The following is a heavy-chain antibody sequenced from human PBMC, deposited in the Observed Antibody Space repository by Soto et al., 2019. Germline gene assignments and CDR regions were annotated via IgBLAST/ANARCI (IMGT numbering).Heavy chain of an antibody. J-gene: IGHJ3*02. CDR1: GFIFSHYA. CDR3: ANDRVSGNSVWYPFDI. D-gene: IGHD2-15*01. CDR2: IHGGGGSA. V-gene: IGHV3-23*01. Sequence: EVQLLESGGGLAQPGGSLSFSCAASGFIFSHYAMTWVRQAPGKGLEWVSSIHGGGGSAYYADSVRGRFTISRDDSRSTLSLQMNSLRPEDTAPDYCANDRVSGNSVWYPFDIWGQGPMVIVST.